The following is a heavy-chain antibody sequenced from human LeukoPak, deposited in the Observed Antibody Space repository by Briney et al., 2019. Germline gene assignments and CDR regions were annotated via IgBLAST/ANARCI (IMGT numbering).Heavy chain of an antibody. J-gene: IGHJ4*02. CDR2: ISYDGSNK. D-gene: IGHD5-12*01. Sequence: PGRSLRPSCAASGFTFSSYGMHWVRQAPGKGLEWVAVISYDGSNKYYADSVKGRFTISRDNSKNTLYLQMNSLRAEDTAVYYCAKGQGGHIVATALDYWGQGTLVTVSS. CDR1: GFTFSSYG. CDR3: AKGQGGHIVATALDY. V-gene: IGHV3-30*18.